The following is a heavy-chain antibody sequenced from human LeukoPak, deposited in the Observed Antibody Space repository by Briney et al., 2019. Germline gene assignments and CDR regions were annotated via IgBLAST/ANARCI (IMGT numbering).Heavy chain of an antibody. J-gene: IGHJ5*02. V-gene: IGHV4-59*01. CDR2: IYYIGKT. Sequence: SETLSLTCKVSGGSINSYYWSWIRQPPGKGLEWVGYIYYIGKTNYNPSLKSRVTISLDTSKNQVSLILTSVTAADPAVYYCARLAVATTSWFDPWGQGTLVTVSS. D-gene: IGHD2-15*01. CDR1: GGSINSYY. CDR3: ARLAVATTSWFDP.